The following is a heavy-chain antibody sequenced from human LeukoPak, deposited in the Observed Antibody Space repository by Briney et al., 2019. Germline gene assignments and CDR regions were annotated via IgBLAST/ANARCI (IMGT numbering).Heavy chain of an antibody. CDR1: GFDLSNYY. V-gene: IGHV3-11*01. Sequence: GGSLRLSCVVSGFDLSNYYMSWIRQAPGKGLEWISYISSSGGNIYFADSVKGRFTMSRDNARGSLYLQMNSLRADDTATYCVRRRDYFDYWGQGTLVTVSS. D-gene: IGHD3-10*02. J-gene: IGHJ4*02. CDR2: ISSSGGNI. CDR3: RRRDYFDY.